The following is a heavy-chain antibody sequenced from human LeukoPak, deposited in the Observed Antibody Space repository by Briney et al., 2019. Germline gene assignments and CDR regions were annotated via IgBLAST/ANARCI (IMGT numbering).Heavy chain of an antibody. J-gene: IGHJ6*03. CDR2: IRYDGSNK. D-gene: IGHD6-13*01. V-gene: IGHV3-30*02. Sequence: GGSLRLSCAASGFTFSSYGMHWVRQAPGKGLEWVAFIRYDGSNKYYADSVKGRFTISRDNSKNTLYLQMNSLRAEDTAVYYCAKDYRSRSWQYYYYYCYMDVWGKGTTVTVSS. CDR3: AKDYRSRSWQYYYYYCYMDV. CDR1: GFTFSSYG.